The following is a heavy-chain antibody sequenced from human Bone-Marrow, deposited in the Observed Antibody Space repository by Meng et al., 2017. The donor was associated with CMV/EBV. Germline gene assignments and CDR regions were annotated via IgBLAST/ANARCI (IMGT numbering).Heavy chain of an antibody. CDR1: GDSVSITSHY. V-gene: IGHV4-61*01. J-gene: IGHJ5*02. D-gene: IGHD2-8*01. CDR2: VYYTGST. CDR3: ARGRSCVNGVCYDDHNYFGP. Sequence: SETLSLTCTVSGDSVSITSHYWTWIRQPPGKGLEWIGNVYYTGSTNYNPSLKSRVTISLDTSKNQLSLKLNSLTTADTAVYFCARGRSCVNGVCYDDHNYFGPWGQGTLVTVSS.